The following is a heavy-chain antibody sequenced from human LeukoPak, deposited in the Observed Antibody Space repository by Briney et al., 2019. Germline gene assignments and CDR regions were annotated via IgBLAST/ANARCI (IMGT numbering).Heavy chain of an antibody. Sequence: GGSLRLSCAASGFTVSTNYMSWVRQAPEKGLEWVSVIYSGGSTYYVDSVKGRFTISRDNSENTLYLQMNSLRAEDTAVYYCARYLTGWSSAFDVWGQGTMVTVSS. CDR3: ARYLTGWSSAFDV. V-gene: IGHV3-66*01. D-gene: IGHD6-19*01. CDR1: GFTVSTNY. CDR2: IYSGGST. J-gene: IGHJ3*01.